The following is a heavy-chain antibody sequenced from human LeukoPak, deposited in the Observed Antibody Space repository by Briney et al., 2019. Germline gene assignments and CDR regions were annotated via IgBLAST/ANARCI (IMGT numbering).Heavy chain of an antibody. Sequence: SQTLSLTCAISGDSVSSNSAAWNWIRQSPSRGLKWLGRTYYRSKWYNDYAVSVKSRITINPDTSKNQFSLQLNSVTPEDTAVYYCARDRPYYDYVWGSYHFDYWGQGTLVTVSS. D-gene: IGHD3-16*02. J-gene: IGHJ4*02. CDR1: GDSVSSNSAA. V-gene: IGHV6-1*01. CDR2: TYYRSKWYN. CDR3: ARDRPYYDYVWGSYHFDY.